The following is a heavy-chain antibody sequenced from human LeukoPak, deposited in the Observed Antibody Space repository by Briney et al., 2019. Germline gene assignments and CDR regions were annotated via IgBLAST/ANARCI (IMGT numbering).Heavy chain of an antibody. V-gene: IGHV4-59*01. J-gene: IGHJ6*02. CDR1: GGSISSYY. Sequence: SETLSLTCTVSGGSISSYYWSWIRQPPGKGLEWIGYIYYSGSTNYNPSLKSRVTISVDTSKNQFSLKLSSVTAADTAVYYCARGGVGIRGYYYYYGMDVWGQGTTVTVSS. D-gene: IGHD5-18*01. CDR2: IYYSGST. CDR3: ARGGVGIRGYYYYYGMDV.